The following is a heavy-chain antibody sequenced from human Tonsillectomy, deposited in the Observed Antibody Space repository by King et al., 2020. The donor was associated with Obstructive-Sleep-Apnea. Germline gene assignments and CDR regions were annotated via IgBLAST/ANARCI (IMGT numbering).Heavy chain of an antibody. CDR3: ATLHYDTLTGYFLHLFDF. CDR2: SIPMLKIA. CDR1: GGTFNNSA. Sequence: QLVQSGAAVKNPGSSLKLSCRPSGGTFNNSAFHWVRQAPGQGLEWMGGSIPMLKIANNAQKFQGRITFTADRSTGTAYMQLSSLRSEDTAMYYCATLHYDTLTGYFLHLFDFWGQGTLVTVSS. D-gene: IGHD3-9*01. J-gene: IGHJ4*02. V-gene: IGHV1-69*09.